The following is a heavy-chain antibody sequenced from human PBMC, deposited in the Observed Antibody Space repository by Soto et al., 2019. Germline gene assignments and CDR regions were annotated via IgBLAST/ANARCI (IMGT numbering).Heavy chain of an antibody. V-gene: IGHV4-39*01. J-gene: IGHJ4*02. D-gene: IGHD3-9*01. CDR3: ARLYYDILTGYLYYFDY. Sequence: SETLSLTCTVSGGSISSSSYYWGCIRQPPGKGLEWIGSIYYSGSTYYNPSLKSRVTISVDTSKNQFSLKLSSVTAADTAVYYCARLYYDILTGYLYYFDYWGQGTLVTVSS. CDR1: GGSISSSSYY. CDR2: IYYSGST.